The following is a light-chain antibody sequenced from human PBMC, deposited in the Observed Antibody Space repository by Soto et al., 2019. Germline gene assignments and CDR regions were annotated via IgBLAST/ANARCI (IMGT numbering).Light chain of an antibody. V-gene: IGLV1-51*01. CDR2: DDD. J-gene: IGLJ1*01. Sequence: QSVLTQPPSVSAAPGQRVTISCSGSSSNIGGNSVSWYQQLPVTAPKLLIYDDDKRPSGIPDRFSGSKSGTSATLGITGFQTGDEADHYCGSWDSSLSAYVFGTGTKVTVL. CDR3: GSWDSSLSAYV. CDR1: SSNIGGNS.